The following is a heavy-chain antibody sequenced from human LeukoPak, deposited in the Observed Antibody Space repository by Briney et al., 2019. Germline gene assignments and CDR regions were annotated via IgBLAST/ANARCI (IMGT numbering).Heavy chain of an antibody. V-gene: IGHV3-48*02. CDR2: ISSSSSSI. CDR1: EFTFSSYT. J-gene: IGHJ4*02. D-gene: IGHD7-27*01. CDR3: ARDLNWGFDY. Sequence: GGSLRLSCAASEFTFSSYTMNWVRQAPGKGLEWVSYISSSSSSISYADSVTGRFTISRDNAKNSLYLQMNSLRDEDTAVYYCARDLNWGFDYWGQGILVTVSS.